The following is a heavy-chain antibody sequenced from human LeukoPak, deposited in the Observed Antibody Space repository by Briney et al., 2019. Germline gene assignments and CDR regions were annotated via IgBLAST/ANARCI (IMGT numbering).Heavy chain of an antibody. D-gene: IGHD1-1*01. J-gene: IGHJ4*02. CDR2: ISSSSSTI. Sequence: GGSLRLSCAASGFTFSSYSMNWVRQAPGKGLEWVSYISSSSSTIYYADSVKGRSTISRDNAKNSLYLQMNSLRDEDTAVYYCARGNDWNDVFYFDYWGQGTLVTVSS. CDR1: GFTFSSYS. V-gene: IGHV3-48*02. CDR3: ARGNDWNDVFYFDY.